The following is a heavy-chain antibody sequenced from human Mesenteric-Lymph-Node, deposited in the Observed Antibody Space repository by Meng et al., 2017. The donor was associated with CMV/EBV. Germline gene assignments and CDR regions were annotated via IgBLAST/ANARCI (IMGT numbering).Heavy chain of an antibody. CDR1: GGSISTSSYY. D-gene: IGHD3-3*01. V-gene: IGHV4-39*01. J-gene: IGHJ4*02. Sequence: SETLSLTCTVSGGSISTSSYYWGWIRQPPGKGLEWIGCIYYSGTTYYNPSLKSRVTISVDTSKNQFSLKLSSVTAADTAVYYCVRYETASHKPSCAFDYWGQGTLVTVSS. CDR2: IYYSGTT. CDR3: VRYETASHKPSCAFDY.